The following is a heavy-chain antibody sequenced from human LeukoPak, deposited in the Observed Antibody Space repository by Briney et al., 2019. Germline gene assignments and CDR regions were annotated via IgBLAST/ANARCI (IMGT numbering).Heavy chain of an antibody. Sequence: SETLSLTCTVSGYSISSGYYWGWIRQPPGKGLGWIGSIYHSGSTYYNPSLKSRVTISVDTSKNQFSLKLSSVTAADTAVYYCARGKQGELRGGGNFEYWGQGTLVTVSS. J-gene: IGHJ4*02. CDR1: GYSISSGYY. V-gene: IGHV4-38-2*02. CDR3: ARGKQGELRGGGNFEY. CDR2: IYHSGST. D-gene: IGHD1-26*01.